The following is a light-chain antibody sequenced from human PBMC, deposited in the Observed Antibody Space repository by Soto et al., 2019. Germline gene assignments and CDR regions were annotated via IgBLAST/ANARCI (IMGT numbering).Light chain of an antibody. CDR3: QQYDNWPPAWT. J-gene: IGKJ1*01. CDR2: GAS. Sequence: EIVMTQSPATLSLSPGERATLSCRAGQSVSSNLAWYQQKPGQAPRLLIYGASTRATGIPARFTGSGSGTEFTLTISSLQSEDFAVYYCQQYDNWPPAWTFGQGTKVDI. V-gene: IGKV3-15*01. CDR1: QSVSSN.